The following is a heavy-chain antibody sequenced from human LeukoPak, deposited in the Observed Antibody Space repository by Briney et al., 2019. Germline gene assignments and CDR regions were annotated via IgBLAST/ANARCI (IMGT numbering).Heavy chain of an antibody. Sequence: ASETLSLTCAVYGGSFSGYYWSWIRQPAGKGLEWIGRIYTSGSTNYNPSLKSRVTMSVDTSKNQFSLKLSSVTAADTAVYYCAREGYGPELDYWGQGTLVTVSS. V-gene: IGHV4-4*07. CDR3: AREGYGPELDY. CDR2: IYTSGST. D-gene: IGHD5-18*01. J-gene: IGHJ4*02. CDR1: GGSFSGYY.